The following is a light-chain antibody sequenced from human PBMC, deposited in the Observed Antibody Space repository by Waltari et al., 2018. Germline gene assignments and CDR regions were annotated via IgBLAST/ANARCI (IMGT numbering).Light chain of an antibody. Sequence: DIVMTQYPDSLAVSLGERATINCRSSQSVLYSANKRNFLGWYPQKPGQPPTLLIYWASTRESGVPDRCSGSGSGTDFTLTISTLQAEDVAIYYCQQYYSPPQTFGQGTKLEIK. CDR2: WAS. V-gene: IGKV4-1*01. J-gene: IGKJ2*01. CDR1: QSVLYSANKRNF. CDR3: QQYYSPPQT.